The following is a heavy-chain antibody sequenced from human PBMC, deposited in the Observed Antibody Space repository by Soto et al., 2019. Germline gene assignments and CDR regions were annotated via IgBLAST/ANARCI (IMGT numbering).Heavy chain of an antibody. J-gene: IGHJ5*02. V-gene: IGHV1-18*01. D-gene: IGHD6-13*01. CDR3: ARDLRIAAAGTQDDWFDP. CDR2: NSAYNGNT. CDR1: GYTFTSYG. Sequence: GASVKVSCKASGYTFTSYGISWVRQAHGQGLEWMGWNSAYNGNTNYAQKLQGRVTMTTDTSTSTAYMELRSLRSEDTAVYYCARDLRIAAAGTQDDWFDPWGQGTLVTVSS.